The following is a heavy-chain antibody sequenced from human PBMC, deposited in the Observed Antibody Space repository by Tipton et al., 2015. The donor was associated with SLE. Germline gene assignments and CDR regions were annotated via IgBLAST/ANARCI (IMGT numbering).Heavy chain of an antibody. CDR3: ARWGPEVVPAAPSFEF. D-gene: IGHD2-2*01. CDR2: IYHNGDT. V-gene: IGHV4-38-2*01. CDR1: GSSISSGYY. J-gene: IGHJ4*02. Sequence: LRLSCPVSGSSISSGYYWGWIRQPPGKGLEWIGTIYHNGDTYYKSSLKSRVTLSVDTSKNHFSLALISVTAADTAVYYCARWGPEVVPAAPSFEFWGQGTLVTVSS.